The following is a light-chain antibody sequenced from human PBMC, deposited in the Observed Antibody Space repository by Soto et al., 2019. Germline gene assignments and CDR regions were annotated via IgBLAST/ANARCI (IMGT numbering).Light chain of an antibody. V-gene: IGKV3-11*01. Sequence: EVVVAQSPATLSVSPWERATLSCRASQSIHTSLAWYQQKSGKPPRLVIYDSTLRANGVPDRFGGSRSGTEFTLTINSLEPEDFAVYYCQQRNVWPPITFGQGTRLE. CDR2: DST. CDR1: QSIHTS. J-gene: IGKJ5*01. CDR3: QQRNVWPPIT.